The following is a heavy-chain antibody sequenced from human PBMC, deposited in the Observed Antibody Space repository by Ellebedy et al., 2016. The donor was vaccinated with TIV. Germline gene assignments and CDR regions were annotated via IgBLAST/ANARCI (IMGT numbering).Heavy chain of an antibody. CDR3: ARGSIWSGLDH. CDR1: GGSFSGYY. J-gene: IGHJ4*02. V-gene: IGHV4-34*01. CDR2: INHSGST. Sequence: MPSETLSLTRAVYGGSFSGYYWSWIRQPPGKGLECIGEINHSGSTNYNPSLKSRVTISVDTSKHQFSLKLSSVTAADTAVYYCARGSIWSGLDHWGQGTLVTVSS. D-gene: IGHD3-3*01.